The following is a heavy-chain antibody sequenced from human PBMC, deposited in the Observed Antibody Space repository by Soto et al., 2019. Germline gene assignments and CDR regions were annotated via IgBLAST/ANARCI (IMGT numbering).Heavy chain of an antibody. CDR2: IIPILCIA. J-gene: IGHJ6*02. CDR1: GGTFSSYT. D-gene: IGHD4-17*01. CDR3: ATSDGDYVAGYYYGMDV. V-gene: IGHV1-69*02. Sequence: QVQLVQSGAEVKKPGSSVKVSCKASGGTFSSYTISWVRQAPGQGLEWMGRIIPILCIANYAQKFQGRVTITADKSTSTAYMELSSLRSEDTAVYYCATSDGDYVAGYYYGMDVWGQGTTVTVSS.